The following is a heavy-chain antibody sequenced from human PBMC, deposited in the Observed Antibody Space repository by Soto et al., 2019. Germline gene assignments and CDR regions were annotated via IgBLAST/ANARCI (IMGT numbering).Heavy chain of an antibody. Sequence: QGQLVESGGGVVQPGRSLRLSCAASGFTFSNYGMHWVRQAPGKGLEWVAVISYDGSNKYYADSVTGRFTISRDNSKNALYLQMNSLRAEDTAVYYCAKYLGSASYLFDAFDIWGQGTMVTVYS. CDR1: GFTFSNYG. V-gene: IGHV3-30*18. CDR2: ISYDGSNK. J-gene: IGHJ3*02. D-gene: IGHD1-26*01. CDR3: AKYLGSASYLFDAFDI.